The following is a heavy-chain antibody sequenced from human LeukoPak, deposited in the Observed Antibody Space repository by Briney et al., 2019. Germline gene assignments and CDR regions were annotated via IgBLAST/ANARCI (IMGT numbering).Heavy chain of an antibody. CDR3: ARDSTYYYDSSGYYYPATQFHY. CDR1: GFTFSSYW. Sequence: GGSLRLSCAASGFTFSSYWMHWVRQAPGKGLVWVSRINSDGSSTSYADSVKGRFTISRDNSKNTLYLQMNSLRAEDTAVYHCARDSTYYYDSSGYYYPATQFHYWGQGTLVTVFS. CDR2: INSDGSST. D-gene: IGHD3-22*01. J-gene: IGHJ4*02. V-gene: IGHV3-74*01.